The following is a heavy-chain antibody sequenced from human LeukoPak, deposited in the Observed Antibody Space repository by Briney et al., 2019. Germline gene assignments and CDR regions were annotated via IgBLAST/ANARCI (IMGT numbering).Heavy chain of an antibody. CDR1: GFTFSSYG. CDR3: ARVFRPSLTVFIIRGAFDI. D-gene: IGHD3-3*01. J-gene: IGHJ3*02. V-gene: IGHV3-21*01. CDR2: ISSSSSYI. Sequence: GGSLRLSCAASGFTFSSYGMHWVRQAPGKGLEWVSSISSSSSYIYYADSVKGRFTISRDNAKNSLYLQMNSLRAEDTAVYYCARVFRPSLTVFIIRGAFDIWGQGTMVTVSS.